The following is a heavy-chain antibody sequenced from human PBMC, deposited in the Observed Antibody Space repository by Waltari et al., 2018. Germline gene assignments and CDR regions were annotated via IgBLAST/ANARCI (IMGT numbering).Heavy chain of an antibody. CDR3: ARGYDFWSGYYTGRDY. Sequence: QVQLVQSGAEVKKPGASVKVSCKASGYTFTSYDINWVRQATGQGLEWMGWMNPNSGNTGYAQKFQGRVTMTRNTSISTAYMELSSLRSEDTAVYYCARGYDFWSGYYTGRDYWGQGTLVTVSS. V-gene: IGHV1-8*01. CDR2: MNPNSGNT. CDR1: GYTFTSYD. J-gene: IGHJ4*02. D-gene: IGHD3-3*01.